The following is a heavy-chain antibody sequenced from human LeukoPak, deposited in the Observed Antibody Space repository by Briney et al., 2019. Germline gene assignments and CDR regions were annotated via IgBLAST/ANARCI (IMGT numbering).Heavy chain of an antibody. CDR3: ARKGLSWYDP. J-gene: IGHJ5*02. CDR2: IYYSGST. V-gene: IGHV4-39*07. Sequence: SETLSLTCTVSGGSISSSSYYWGWIRQPPGKGLEWIGSIYYSGSTYYNPSLKSRVTISVDTSKNQFSLKLSSVTAADTAVYYCARKGLSWYDPWGQGTLVTVSS. CDR1: GGSISSSSYY. D-gene: IGHD3/OR15-3a*01.